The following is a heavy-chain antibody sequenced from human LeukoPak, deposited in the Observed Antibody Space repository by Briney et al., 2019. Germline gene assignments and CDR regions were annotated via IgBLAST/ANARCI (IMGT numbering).Heavy chain of an antibody. D-gene: IGHD2/OR15-2a*01. Sequence: GASVKVSCKATSRISWVRQAPGQGLEWMGWIGTYGGDTYYAQKFQGRTTVTTDTSTSTGYMELRNLRSDDTAVYYCARDLWNFYEDSDYNTDFDSWGQGTLVTVSS. J-gene: IGHJ5*01. CDR1: TSR. V-gene: IGHV1-18*01. CDR3: ARDLWNFYEDSDYNTDFDS. CDR2: IGTYGGDT.